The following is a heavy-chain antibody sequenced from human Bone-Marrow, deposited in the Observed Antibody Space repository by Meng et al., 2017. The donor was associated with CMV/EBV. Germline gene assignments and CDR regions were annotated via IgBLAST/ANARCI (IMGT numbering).Heavy chain of an antibody. D-gene: IGHD3-22*01. Sequence: SCTASGYTFPGYYMHWVRQAPGQGLEWMGWINPNSGGTNYAQKFQGRVTMTRDTSISTAYMELSRLRSDDTAVYYCARVYDSSEIDYWGQGTLVTVSS. V-gene: IGHV1-2*02. CDR3: ARVYDSSEIDY. CDR2: INPNSGGT. J-gene: IGHJ4*02. CDR1: GYTFPGYY.